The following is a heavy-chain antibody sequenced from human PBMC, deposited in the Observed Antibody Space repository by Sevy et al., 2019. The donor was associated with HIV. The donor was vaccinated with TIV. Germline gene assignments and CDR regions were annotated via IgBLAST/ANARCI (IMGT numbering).Heavy chain of an antibody. CDR1: GGTFSSYA. V-gene: IGHV1-69*13. D-gene: IGHD3-22*01. J-gene: IGHJ6*02. Sequence: ASVKVSCKASGGTFSSYAISWVRQAPGQGLEWMGGIIPIFGTANYAQKFQGRVTITADESTSTAYMELSSLRSEVTAVYYCARDPTYYYDSSGYSNYYYGMDVWGQGTTVTVSS. CDR3: ARDPTYYYDSSGYSNYYYGMDV. CDR2: IIPIFGTA.